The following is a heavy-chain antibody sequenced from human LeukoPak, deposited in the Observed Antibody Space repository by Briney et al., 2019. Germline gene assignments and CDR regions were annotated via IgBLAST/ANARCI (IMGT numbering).Heavy chain of an antibody. CDR3: ARGRLEETTVTTTDDY. J-gene: IGHJ4*02. V-gene: IGHV4-59*12. Sequence: SETLSLTCTVSGGSISSYYWNWIRQPPGKGLEWIGYIYYSGSTNYNPSLKSRVTISVDTSKNQFSLKLSSVTAADTAVYYCARGRLEETTVTTTDDYRGQGTLVTVSS. CDR2: IYYSGST. D-gene: IGHD4-17*01. CDR1: GGSISSYY.